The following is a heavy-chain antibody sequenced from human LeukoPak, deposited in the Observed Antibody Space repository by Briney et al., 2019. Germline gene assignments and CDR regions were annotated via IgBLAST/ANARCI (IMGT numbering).Heavy chain of an antibody. D-gene: IGHD3-3*01. CDR2: INHSGST. V-gene: IGHV4-34*01. CDR3: ARRAVGITIFGVVPRGFDP. Sequence: PSETLSLTCAVYGGSFSGYYWSWIRQPPGKGLEWIGEINHSGSTNYNPSLKSRVTISVDTSKNQFSLKLSSVTAADTAVYYCARRAVGITIFGVVPRGFDPWGQGTLVTVSS. J-gene: IGHJ5*02. CDR1: GGSFSGYY.